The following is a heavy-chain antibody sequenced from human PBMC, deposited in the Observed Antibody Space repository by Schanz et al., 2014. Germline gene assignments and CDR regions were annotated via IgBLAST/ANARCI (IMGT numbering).Heavy chain of an antibody. Sequence: EVQLVESGGDLVQPGGSLRLSCSASGFTFSTFAMHWVRQAPGKGLEWVSAMNESHSTIYYADSVRGRFTISRDNAENTLFLQMNSLRAEDTAIYYCAKDAPYPFDLWGRGTLITVSS. V-gene: IGHV3-23*04. CDR1: GFTFSTFA. CDR2: MNESHSTI. CDR3: AKDAPYPFDL. J-gene: IGHJ2*01.